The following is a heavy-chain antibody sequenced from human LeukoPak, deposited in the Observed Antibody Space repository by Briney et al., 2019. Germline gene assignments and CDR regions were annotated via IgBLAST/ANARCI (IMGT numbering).Heavy chain of an antibody. D-gene: IGHD6-13*01. CDR3: ARDRGRTAGTPHFDY. J-gene: IGHJ4*02. V-gene: IGHV3-33*01. Sequence: GGSLGLSCAASGFTFSIFGMHWVRQAPGKGLEWVAVIWFDGSNKNYADSVKGRFTISRDNSQNTLYLQMNSLRADDTAVYYGARDRGRTAGTPHFDYWGQGTLVTVSS. CDR1: GFTFSIFG. CDR2: IWFDGSNK.